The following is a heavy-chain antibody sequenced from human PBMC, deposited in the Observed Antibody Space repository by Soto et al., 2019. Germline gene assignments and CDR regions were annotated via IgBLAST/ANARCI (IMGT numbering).Heavy chain of an antibody. Sequence: GESLKISCKGSGYSFAGYWITWVRQKPGKGLEWMGRVDPSDSQTYYSPSFRGHVTISVTKSITTVFLQWSSLRASDTAMYYCARQIYDSDTGPNFQYYFDSWGQGTPVTVSS. CDR1: GYSFAGYW. CDR3: ARQIYDSDTGPNFQYYFDS. V-gene: IGHV5-10-1*01. CDR2: VDPSDSQT. J-gene: IGHJ4*02. D-gene: IGHD3-22*01.